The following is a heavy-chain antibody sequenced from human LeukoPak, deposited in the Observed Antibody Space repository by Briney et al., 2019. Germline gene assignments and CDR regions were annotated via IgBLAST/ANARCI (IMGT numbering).Heavy chain of an antibody. CDR2: IYHSGST. J-gene: IGHJ4*02. CDR3: ARARIAVAYLPYYFDY. CDR1: GGSISSGGYY. D-gene: IGHD6-19*01. V-gene: IGHV4-30-2*01. Sequence: KTSETLSLTCTVSGGSISSGGYYWSWIRQPPGKGLEWIGYIYHSGSTYYNPSLKSRVTISVDRSKNQFSLKLSSVTAADTAVYYCARARIAVAYLPYYFDYWGQGTLVTVSS.